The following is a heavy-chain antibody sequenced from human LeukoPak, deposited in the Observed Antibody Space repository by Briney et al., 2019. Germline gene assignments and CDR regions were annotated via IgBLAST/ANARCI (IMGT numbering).Heavy chain of an antibody. CDR3: ARDQTGVAAAGTGDNWFDP. D-gene: IGHD6-13*01. Sequence: SVKVSCKASGYTFTDYYMHWVRQAPGQGLEWMGRIIPILGIANYAQKFQGRVTITADKSTSTAYMELSSLRSEDTAVYYCARDQTGVAAAGTGDNWFDPWGQGTLVTVSS. V-gene: IGHV1-69*04. J-gene: IGHJ5*02. CDR2: IIPILGIA. CDR1: GYTFTDYY.